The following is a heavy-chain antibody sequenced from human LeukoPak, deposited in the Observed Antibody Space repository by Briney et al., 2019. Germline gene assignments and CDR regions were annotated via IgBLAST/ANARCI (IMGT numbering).Heavy chain of an antibody. V-gene: IGHV3-11*05. D-gene: IGHD3-10*02. J-gene: IGHJ4*02. Sequence: GGSLRLSCAASGFTFSDYYMSWIRQAPGKGLEWVSYITRSSTYTIYADSVKGRFTISRDNAKNSLYLQMNSLRAEDTAVYYCAKGVNYFVLEYWGQGTLVTISS. CDR2: ITRSSTYT. CDR1: GFTFSDYY. CDR3: AKGVNYFVLEY.